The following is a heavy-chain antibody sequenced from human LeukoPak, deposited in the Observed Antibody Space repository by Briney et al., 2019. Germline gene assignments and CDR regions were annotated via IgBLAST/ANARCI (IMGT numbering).Heavy chain of an antibody. CDR3: ARDGAAAGTT. Sequence: GGSLRLSCTASGFTFSNYAMSWVRQAPGKGLEWVSSISSSSSYIYYADSVKGRFTISRDNAKNSLYLQMNSLRAEDTAVYYCARDGAAAGTTWGQGTLVTVSS. D-gene: IGHD6-13*01. CDR2: ISSSSSYI. J-gene: IGHJ4*02. CDR1: GFTFSNYA. V-gene: IGHV3-21*01.